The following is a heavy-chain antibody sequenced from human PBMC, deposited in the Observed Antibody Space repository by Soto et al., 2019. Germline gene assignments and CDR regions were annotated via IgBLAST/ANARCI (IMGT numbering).Heavy chain of an antibody. CDR2: IDPTDSYT. Sequence: GESLKISCQASGYSFTTYWISWVRQMPGKGLECMGRIDPTDSYTDYGPSFEGHVTMSVDRSINTAYLEWSSLKASDSAMYYCARYGSGSYYPTTFDYWGQGTLVTVSS. CDR1: GYSFTTYW. D-gene: IGHD3-10*01. J-gene: IGHJ4*02. CDR3: ARYGSGSYYPTTFDY. V-gene: IGHV5-10-1*01.